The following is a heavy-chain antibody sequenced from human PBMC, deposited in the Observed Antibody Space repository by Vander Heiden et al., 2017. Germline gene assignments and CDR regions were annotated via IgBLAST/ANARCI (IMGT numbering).Heavy chain of an antibody. Sequence: EVQLLEPGGGLVQRGGSLRLSCAASGSTFSSYAMSWVRQAPGKGLEWVSAISGSGGSTYYADSVKGRFTISRDNSKNTLYLQMNSLRAEDTAVYYCAFEESYYPYYFDYWGQGTLVTVSS. J-gene: IGHJ4*02. V-gene: IGHV3-23*01. CDR2: ISGSGGST. D-gene: IGHD1-26*01. CDR1: GSTFSSYA. CDR3: AFEESYYPYYFDY.